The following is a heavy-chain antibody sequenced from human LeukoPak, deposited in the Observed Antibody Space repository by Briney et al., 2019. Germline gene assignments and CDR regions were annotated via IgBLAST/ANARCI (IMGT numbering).Heavy chain of an antibody. J-gene: IGHJ5*02. CDR2: ISYSGST. Sequence: PSETLSLTCTVSGGSISSYYWSWIRQPPGKGPEWIGYISYSGSTNYNPSLKSRVTISLDMSKTQVSLTLSSVTAADTAVYYCARAYYDNVWGTYRWFDPWGQGTLVTVSS. CDR1: GGSISSYY. V-gene: IGHV4-59*01. CDR3: ARAYYDNVWGTYRWFDP. D-gene: IGHD3-16*01.